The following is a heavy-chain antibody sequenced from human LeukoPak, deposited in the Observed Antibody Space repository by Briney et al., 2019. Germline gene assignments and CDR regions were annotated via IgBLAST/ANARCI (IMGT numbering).Heavy chain of an antibody. V-gene: IGHV3-7*01. CDR3: ARDTGGGYSCYDC. D-gene: IGHD5-18*01. J-gene: IGHJ4*02. CDR1: GFTFSSYW. Sequence: GGSLRLSCAASGFTFSSYWMTWVRQAPGKGLEWVATINQDGSERYYVNSAKGRFTISRDNAKNSLYLQMNSLRAEDTAVYYCARDTGGGYSCYDCWGQGTLVTVSS. CDR2: INQDGSER.